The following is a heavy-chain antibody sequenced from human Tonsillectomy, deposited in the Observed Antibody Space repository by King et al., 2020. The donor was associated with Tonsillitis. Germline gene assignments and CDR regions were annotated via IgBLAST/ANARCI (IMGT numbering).Heavy chain of an antibody. D-gene: IGHD2-21*02. J-gene: IGHJ4*02. CDR1: GYSFTSYW. CDR2: IYPGDSDT. V-gene: IGHV5-51*01. CDR3: ARPRHCGGDCYSHYYFDY. Sequence: QLVQSGAEVKKPGESLKISCKGSGYSFTSYWIGWVRQMPGKGLEWVGVIYPGDSDTRYSPSFQGQVTSSADKSISTAYLQWSSLKASDTAMYYCARPRHCGGDCYSHYYFDYWGQGTLVTVSS.